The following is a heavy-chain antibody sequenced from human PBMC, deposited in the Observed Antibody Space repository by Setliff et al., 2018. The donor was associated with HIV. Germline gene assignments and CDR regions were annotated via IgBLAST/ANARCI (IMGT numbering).Heavy chain of an antibody. CDR2: IFSSGST. D-gene: IGHD3-10*01. CDR3: ARRIDDSGSFPDKNWFDT. Sequence: SETLSLTCTVSGDSISSYSWYWIRQSPGGGLEWIGFIFSSGSTKYNPSLQSRVTMSIDTSKNQFSLRLTSVTAADTAVYYCARRIDDSGSFPDKNWFDTWGQGSLVTVSS. J-gene: IGHJ5*02. V-gene: IGHV4-4*09. CDR1: GDSISSYS.